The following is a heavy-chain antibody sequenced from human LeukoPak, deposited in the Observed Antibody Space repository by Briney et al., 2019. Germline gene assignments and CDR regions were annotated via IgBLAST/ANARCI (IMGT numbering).Heavy chain of an antibody. Sequence: PGGSLRLSCAASGFTFSSYAMSWVRQAPGKGLEWVSAISGSGGSTYYADSVKGRFTISRDNSKNTLYLQMNSLKTEDTAVYYCTTAPPPIYYYDSSGYYTLFDYWGQGTLVTVSS. CDR2: ISGSGGST. V-gene: IGHV3-23*01. D-gene: IGHD3-22*01. CDR1: GFTFSSYA. J-gene: IGHJ4*02. CDR3: TTAPPPIYYYDSSGYYTLFDY.